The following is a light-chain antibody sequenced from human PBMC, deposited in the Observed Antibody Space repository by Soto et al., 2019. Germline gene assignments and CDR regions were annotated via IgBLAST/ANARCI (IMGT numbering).Light chain of an antibody. CDR3: QQCNNWPRT. Sequence: EIVMTQSPATLSVSPGERDTLSCRASQSISSNLAWYQQKPGQAPRLLIYSASTRATGIPARFSGSGSGTEFTLTISSLQSEDFAVYYCQQCNNWPRTFGRGTKLEIK. CDR2: SAS. J-gene: IGKJ2*01. CDR1: QSISSN. V-gene: IGKV3-15*01.